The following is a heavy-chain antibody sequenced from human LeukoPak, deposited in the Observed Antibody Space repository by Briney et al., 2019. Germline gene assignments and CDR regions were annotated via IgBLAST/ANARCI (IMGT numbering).Heavy chain of an antibody. D-gene: IGHD3-3*01. J-gene: IGHJ4*02. CDR2: INPSGGST. CDR3: ARAYYDIWSGYYKGAGY. Sequence: ASVKVSCKASGYTFTSYYMHWVRQAPGQGLEWMGIINPSGGSTSYAQKFQGRVTMTRDMSTSTVYMELSSLRSEDTAVYYCARAYYDIWSGYYKGAGYWGQGTLVTVSS. CDR1: GYTFTSYY. V-gene: IGHV1-46*01.